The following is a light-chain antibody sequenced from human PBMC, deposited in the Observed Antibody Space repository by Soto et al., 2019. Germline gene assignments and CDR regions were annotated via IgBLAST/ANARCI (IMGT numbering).Light chain of an antibody. Sequence: DIQMTQSPSTLSASVGDRVTITCRASQSISSRLAWYQQKPGKAPKLLIYDASSLEIGVPSRFSGSGSGREFALTISSMQPDDFATYYCEEYNSYSGLTFGGGTKVEIK. V-gene: IGKV1-5*01. CDR3: EEYNSYSGLT. CDR1: QSISSR. CDR2: DAS. J-gene: IGKJ4*01.